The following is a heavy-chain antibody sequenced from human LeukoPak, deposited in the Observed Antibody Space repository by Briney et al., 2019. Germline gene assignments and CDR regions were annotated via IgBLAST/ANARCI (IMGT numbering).Heavy chain of an antibody. V-gene: IGHV1-46*01. CDR2: INPNGGST. CDR1: GYTFTSYY. CDR3: ASGGPTPGITVAGSWVYFQL. J-gene: IGHJ1*01. Sequence: GASVKVSCMASGYTFTSYYMHWVRQAPGQGLEWMGIINPNGGSTNYAQKFQGRVTMTRDTSTSTVYMELSSLTFEDTAVYYCASGGPTPGITVAGSWVYFQLWGQGTLVTVSS. D-gene: IGHD6-19*01.